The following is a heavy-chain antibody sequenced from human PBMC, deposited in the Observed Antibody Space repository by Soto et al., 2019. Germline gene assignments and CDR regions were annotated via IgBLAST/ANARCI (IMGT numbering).Heavy chain of an antibody. CDR3: ARWGTTGGLYV. D-gene: IGHD3-16*01. CDR1: GFTFRSYV. CDR2: TSYDGSNN. J-gene: IGHJ4*02. Sequence: QVQLVESGGGVVQPGTSLRLSCVGSGFTFRSYVIHWVRQAPGKGLEWVALTSYDGSNNFYGDSVKGRFTISRHNSRNTVELQMDSLTVEDTALYYCARWGTTGGLYVWGQGTLVSVSS. V-gene: IGHV3-33*05.